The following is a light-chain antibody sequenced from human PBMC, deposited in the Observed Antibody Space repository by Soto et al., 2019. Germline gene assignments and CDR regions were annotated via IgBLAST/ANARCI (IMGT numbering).Light chain of an antibody. Sequence: QSVLTQPASVSGSPGQSVTISCTGASSDVGGNDYVSWYQQHPGKAPKLILYEVNNRPSGVSNHFSGSKSGNTASLISSGLQADDEADYYCSSYSTTSTLVFGSGTKLPVL. CDR2: EVN. CDR1: SSDVGGNDY. CDR3: SSYSTTSTLV. J-gene: IGLJ1*01. V-gene: IGLV2-14*01.